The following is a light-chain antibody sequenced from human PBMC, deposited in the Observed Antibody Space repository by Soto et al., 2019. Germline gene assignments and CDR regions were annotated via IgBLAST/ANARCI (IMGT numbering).Light chain of an antibody. CDR3: SSYTSSTTLYV. Sequence: QSVLTQPASVSGSPGQSITISCSGTSSDLGGYHYVSWYQQLPGKAPKLIIYDVSNRPSGVSNRFSASKSANAASLTISGLQAEDEADYYCSSYTSSTTLYVFGSGTKVTVL. CDR1: SSDLGGYHY. CDR2: DVS. V-gene: IGLV2-14*03. J-gene: IGLJ1*01.